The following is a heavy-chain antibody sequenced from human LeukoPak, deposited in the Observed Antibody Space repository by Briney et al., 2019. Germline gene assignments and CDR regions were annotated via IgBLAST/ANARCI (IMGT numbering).Heavy chain of an antibody. D-gene: IGHD5-24*01. CDR1: GYTFTNYG. V-gene: IGHV1-18*01. CDR3: EISDLGTMAAGPFNY. CDR2: ICGYQGST. Sequence: ASVKVSCKASGYTFTNYGITWVRQAPGQGLEWMGCICGYQGSTKYAQNFKGRVTMTIDTSTNTAYMDLKSLRSDDTAISFFEISDLGTMAAGPFNYWGQGSLVAVSS. J-gene: IGHJ4*02.